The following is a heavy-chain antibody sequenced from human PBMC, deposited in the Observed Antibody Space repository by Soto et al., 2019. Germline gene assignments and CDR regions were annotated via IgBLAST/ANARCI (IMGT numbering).Heavy chain of an antibody. CDR2: IFPTGNT. J-gene: IGHJ4*02. CDR3: ARGSLGPDF. D-gene: IGHD1-26*01. CDR1: SGPLSNYY. Sequence: SETLSLTCTVSSGPLSNYYWSWIRQPAGNGLEWIGRIFPTGNTDYNPSLRSRVTMSVDTSKKQFSLKLTSVTAADTAVYYCARGSLGPDFWGPGTLVTVSS. V-gene: IGHV4-4*07.